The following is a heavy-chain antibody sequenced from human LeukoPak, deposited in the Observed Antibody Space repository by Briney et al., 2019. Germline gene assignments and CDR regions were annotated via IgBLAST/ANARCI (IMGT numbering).Heavy chain of an antibody. CDR3: ATAEDIVVVPAARPGFDP. J-gene: IGHJ5*02. Sequence: ASVKVSCKVSGYTLTELSMHWVRQAPGKGLEWMGGFDPEDGETIYAQKFQGRVTMTEDTSTDTAYMELSSLRSEDTAVYYCATAEDIVVVPAARPGFDPWGQGTLVTVSS. CDR1: GYTLTELS. CDR2: FDPEDGET. V-gene: IGHV1-24*01. D-gene: IGHD2-2*01.